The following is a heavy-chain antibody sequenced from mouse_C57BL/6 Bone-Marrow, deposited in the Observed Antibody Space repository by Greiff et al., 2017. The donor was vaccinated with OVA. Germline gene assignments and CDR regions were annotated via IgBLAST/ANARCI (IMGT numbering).Heavy chain of an antibody. J-gene: IGHJ1*03. V-gene: IGHV5-12*01. CDR2: ISNGGGST. CDR3: ARPPYYYGSSFYWYFDV. CDR1: GFTFSDYY. Sequence: EVKLQESGGGLVQPGGSLKLSCAASGFTFSDYYMYWVRQTPEKRLEWVAYISNGGGSTYYPDTVQGRFTISRDNAKNTLYLQMSRLKSEDTAMYYCARPPYYYGSSFYWYFDVWGTGTTVTVSS. D-gene: IGHD1-1*01.